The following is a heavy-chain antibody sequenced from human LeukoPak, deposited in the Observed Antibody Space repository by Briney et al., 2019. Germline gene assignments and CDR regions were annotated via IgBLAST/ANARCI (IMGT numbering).Heavy chain of an antibody. CDR3: AAVITNYYYYMDV. D-gene: IGHD3-22*01. V-gene: IGHV1-2*06. Sequence: GASVKVSCKASGYTFTGYYMHWVRQAPGQGLEWMGRINPNSGGTNYAQKFQGRVTMTRDTSISTAYMELSRLRSEDTAVYYCAAVITNYYYYMDVWGKGTTVTVSS. CDR1: GYTFTGYY. CDR2: INPNSGGT. J-gene: IGHJ6*03.